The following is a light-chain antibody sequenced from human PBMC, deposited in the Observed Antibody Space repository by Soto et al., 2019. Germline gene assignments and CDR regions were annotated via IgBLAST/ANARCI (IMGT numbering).Light chain of an antibody. J-gene: IGKJ2*01. CDR3: QQYGPSPPYT. CDR2: DAS. CDR1: QSVSSY. V-gene: IGKV3-11*01. Sequence: EIVLTQSPATLSLSPGERATLSCRASQSVSSYLAWYQQKPGQAPRLLIYDASNRATGIPARFSGSGSGTDFTLTISRVEPEDFAVYYCQQYGPSPPYTFGQGTKVDIK.